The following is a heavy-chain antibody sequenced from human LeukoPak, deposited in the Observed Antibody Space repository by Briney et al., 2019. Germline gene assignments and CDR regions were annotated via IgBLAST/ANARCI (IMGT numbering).Heavy chain of an antibody. J-gene: IGHJ5*02. V-gene: IGHV4-34*01. CDR2: INHSGST. CDR1: GGPFSGYY. D-gene: IGHD3-10*01. Sequence: SETLSLTCAVYGGPFSGYYWSWIRQPPGKGLEWIGEINHSGSTNYNPPLKSRVTISVDTSKNQFSLKLSSVTAADTAVYYCARPPYYYGSGSYRRRIWFDPWGQGTLVTVSS. CDR3: ARPPYYYGSGSYRRRIWFDP.